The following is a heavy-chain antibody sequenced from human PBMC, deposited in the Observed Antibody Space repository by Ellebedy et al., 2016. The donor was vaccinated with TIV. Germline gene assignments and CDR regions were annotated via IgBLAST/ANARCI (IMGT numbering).Heavy chain of an antibody. V-gene: IGHV1-24*01. CDR1: GYTLTELS. D-gene: IGHD2-2*01. Sequence: AASVKVSCKVSGYTLTELSMHWARQAPGQGLEWMGGFDPEDGETIYAQKFQGRVTMTEDTSTDTAYMELSSLRSEDTAVYYCATGTEIVVVPAAMRRAGYYYYGMDVWGQGTTVTVSS. CDR3: ATGTEIVVVPAAMRRAGYYYYGMDV. CDR2: FDPEDGET. J-gene: IGHJ6*02.